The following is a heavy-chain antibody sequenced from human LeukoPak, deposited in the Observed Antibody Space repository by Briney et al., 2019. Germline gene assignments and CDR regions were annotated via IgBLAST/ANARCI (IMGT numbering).Heavy chain of an antibody. J-gene: IGHJ6*02. CDR2: IYHSGST. CDR1: GGSISSGGYY. Sequence: SETLSLTCTVSGGSISSGGYYWSWIRQHPGKGLEWIGYIYHSGSTYYNPSLKSRVTIPVDTSKNQFSLKLSSVTAADTAVYYCARDAYYYDSSGYYYYGMDVWGQGTTVTVSS. D-gene: IGHD3-22*01. V-gene: IGHV4-31*03. CDR3: ARDAYYYDSSGYYYYGMDV.